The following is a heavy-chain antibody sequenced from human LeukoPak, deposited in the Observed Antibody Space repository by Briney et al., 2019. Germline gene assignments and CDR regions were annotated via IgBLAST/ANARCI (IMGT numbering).Heavy chain of an antibody. V-gene: IGHV3-23*01. J-gene: IGHJ4*02. D-gene: IGHD6-13*01. CDR1: GFTFSSYA. CDR3: ASSWYLGY. Sequence: GGSLRLSCAASGFTFSSYAMGWVRQAPGKGLEWVSAISGTGNRTYYADSVKGRFTISRDNSKNSLYLQMNSLRAEDTAVYYCASSWYLGYWGQGTLVTVSS. CDR2: ISGTGNRT.